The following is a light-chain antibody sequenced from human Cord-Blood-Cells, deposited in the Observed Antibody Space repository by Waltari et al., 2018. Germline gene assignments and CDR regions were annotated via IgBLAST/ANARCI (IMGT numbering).Light chain of an antibody. J-gene: IGKJ4*01. V-gene: IGKV3-11*01. Sequence: EIVLTQSPATLSLSPGERATLSCRASQSVSSYLAWYQRKPGQAPRLLIYDASNRATGIPARFSVSGSGTDFTLTISSLEPEDFAVYYCQQRSNWPPALTFGGGTKVEIK. CDR2: DAS. CDR3: QQRSNWPPALT. CDR1: QSVSSY.